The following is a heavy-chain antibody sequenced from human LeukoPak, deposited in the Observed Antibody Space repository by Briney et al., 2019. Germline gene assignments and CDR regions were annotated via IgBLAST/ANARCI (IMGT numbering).Heavy chain of an antibody. D-gene: IGHD3-10*01. Sequence: GGSLRLSCVASGFTFSSYGMHWVRQAPGRGLEWVAFIRYDGSNKYYVDSVKGRFTISRDNSKNTLYLQMNSLRAEDTAVYYCAKEGTMVRGFPSYYYYMDVWGKGTTVTVSS. J-gene: IGHJ6*03. CDR3: AKEGTMVRGFPSYYYYMDV. V-gene: IGHV3-30*02. CDR1: GFTFSSYG. CDR2: IRYDGSNK.